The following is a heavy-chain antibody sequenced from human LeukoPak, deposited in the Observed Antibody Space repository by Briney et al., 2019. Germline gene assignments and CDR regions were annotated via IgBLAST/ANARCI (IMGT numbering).Heavy chain of an antibody. CDR2: INTNTGNP. Sequence: ASVKVSCKASGYTFTSYGISWVRQAPGQGLEWMGWINTNTGNPTYAQGFTGRFVFSLDTSVSTAYLQISSLKAEDTAVYYCARDQLYSSFPDWFDPWGQGTLVTVSS. J-gene: IGHJ5*02. D-gene: IGHD6-6*01. V-gene: IGHV7-4-1*02. CDR3: ARDQLYSSFPDWFDP. CDR1: GYTFTSYG.